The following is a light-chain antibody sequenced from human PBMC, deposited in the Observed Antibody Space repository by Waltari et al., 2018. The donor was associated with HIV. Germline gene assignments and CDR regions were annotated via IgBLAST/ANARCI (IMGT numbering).Light chain of an antibody. Sequence: QSAMTQPPSASGSPGQSVTLSCTGTSSDVGGYNYVSWHQQHPGKAPKLMIYDVIKRPSGGPARFSGSKSGNTASLTVSGLQPEDEADYYCSSHAGSKVVFGGGTRLTVL. V-gene: IGLV2-8*01. J-gene: IGLJ2*01. CDR3: SSHAGSKVV. CDR2: DVI. CDR1: SSDVGGYNY.